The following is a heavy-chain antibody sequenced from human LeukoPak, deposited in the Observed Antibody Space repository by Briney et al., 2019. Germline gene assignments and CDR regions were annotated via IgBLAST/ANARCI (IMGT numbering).Heavy chain of an antibody. Sequence: ASAKVSCKASDYDFTSVGITWVRQAPGQGLEWMGWISPYNGDARYVQKLQGRVTMTTDTSTSTAYMELRSLRFDDTAVYYCARAGSGSGWYFDYWGQGTLVTVSS. D-gene: IGHD6-19*01. CDR3: ARAGSGSGWYFDY. J-gene: IGHJ4*02. V-gene: IGHV1-18*01. CDR2: ISPYNGDA. CDR1: DYDFTSVG.